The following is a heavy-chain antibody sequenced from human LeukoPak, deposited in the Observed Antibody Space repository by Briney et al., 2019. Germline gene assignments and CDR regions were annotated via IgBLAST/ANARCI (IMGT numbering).Heavy chain of an antibody. CDR3: ATGDYFGEQFDY. V-gene: IGHV3-15*01. CDR1: GLSFERMY. J-gene: IGHJ4*02. Sequence: GGSLRLSCAASGLSFERMYMSWVRPAPGKGLEWVGRIKSNADGGSTDYAAAVKGRFSISRDDSKATLFLQMNSLKIDDTAFYYCATGDYFGEQFDYWGQGVLVTVSS. D-gene: IGHD3-16*01. CDR2: IKSNADGGST.